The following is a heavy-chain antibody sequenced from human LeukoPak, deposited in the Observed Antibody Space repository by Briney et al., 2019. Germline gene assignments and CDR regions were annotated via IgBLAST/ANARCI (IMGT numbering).Heavy chain of an antibody. CDR2: VNPSHAYQ. CDR1: GFSFRAYT. V-gene: IGHV3-21*06. D-gene: IGHD3-10*01. Sequence: GGSLRLSCAASGFSFRAYTMNWVRQAPGKGLEWVSSVNPSHAYQFYADSVKGRFTISRDNVKNSLFLQMDSLRAEDTAVYYCVKDRTGTYTLDYWGQGTLVTVSS. CDR3: VKDRTGTYTLDY. J-gene: IGHJ4*02.